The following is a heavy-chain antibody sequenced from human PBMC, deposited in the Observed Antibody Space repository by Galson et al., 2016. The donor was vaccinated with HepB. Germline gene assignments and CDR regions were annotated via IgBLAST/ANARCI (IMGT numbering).Heavy chain of an antibody. CDR1: GGAISAYH. D-gene: IGHD3-16*01. CDR3: ATGGGTYWYFDL. CDR2: ISYGGST. Sequence: ETLSLTCTVSGGAISAYHWSWIRQPPGKGLEWIGYISYGGSTTYNPSLKSRVTISVDTSKNQLSLRLTSVTTADTAVYYCATGGGTYWYFDLWGRGTLVGVSS. V-gene: IGHV4-59*03. J-gene: IGHJ2*01.